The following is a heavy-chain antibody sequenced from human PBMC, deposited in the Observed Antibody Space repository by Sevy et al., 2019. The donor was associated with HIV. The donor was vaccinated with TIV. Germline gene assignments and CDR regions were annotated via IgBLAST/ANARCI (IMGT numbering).Heavy chain of an antibody. CDR3: XXXXXXXXLGYWFDP. V-gene: IGHV3-13*01. CDR2: IGIAGDT. Sequence: GGSLRLSCAASGFTFSSYDMHWVRQVTGQGLEWVSGIGIAGDTYYPGSVKGRFTISRENAMNSLDLQMNSLRAGDTXXXXXXXXXXXXXLGYWFDPWGQGTLVTVSS. J-gene: IGHJ5*02. CDR1: GFTFSSYD.